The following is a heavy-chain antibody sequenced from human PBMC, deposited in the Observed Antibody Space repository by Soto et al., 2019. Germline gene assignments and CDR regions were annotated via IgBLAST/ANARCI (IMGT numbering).Heavy chain of an antibody. CDR2: VYYTGST. CDR1: GGSISGSY. D-gene: IGHD6-19*01. V-gene: IGHV4-59*01. CDR3: ARSVAVPGAHIDY. J-gene: IGHJ4*02. Sequence: SETLSLTCTVSGGSISGSYWSWIRQSPGKGLEWLGYVYYTGSTNYSPSLRSRVSISVDTSKNEFSLRLSSVTAADTAVYFCARSVAVPGAHIDYWGQGTQVIVSS.